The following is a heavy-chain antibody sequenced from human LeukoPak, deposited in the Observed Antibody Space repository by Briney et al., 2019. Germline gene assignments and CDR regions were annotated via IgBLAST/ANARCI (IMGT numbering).Heavy chain of an antibody. CDR1: GGSISSGDYY. D-gene: IGHD3-10*01. Sequence: SETLSLTCTVSGGSISSGDYYWTWIRQPPGKGLEWIGYIYYTGSTYYNPSLKSRITISVDTSKNQFSLKLSSVTAADTAVYYCARTHGEAYFDYWGQGTLVTVSS. CDR2: IYYTGST. J-gene: IGHJ4*02. CDR3: ARTHGEAYFDY. V-gene: IGHV4-30-4*01.